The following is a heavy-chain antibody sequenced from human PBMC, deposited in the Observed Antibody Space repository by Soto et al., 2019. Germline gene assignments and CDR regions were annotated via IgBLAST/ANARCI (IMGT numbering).Heavy chain of an antibody. J-gene: IGHJ4*02. D-gene: IGHD6-13*01. CDR3: ATARCTYSSSLPDPGRGY. Sequence: EVQLVESGGSLVKPGGSLRLSCAASGFTFSAYSMMWVRQAPGKGLEWVSSISNGSTFIYYADSVKGRFTISRDNAKNSLYLQMGSLRVEVTAVSYCATARCTYSSSLPDPGRGYWGQGTLVTVSS. V-gene: IGHV3-21*06. CDR1: GFTFSAYS. CDR2: ISNGSTFI.